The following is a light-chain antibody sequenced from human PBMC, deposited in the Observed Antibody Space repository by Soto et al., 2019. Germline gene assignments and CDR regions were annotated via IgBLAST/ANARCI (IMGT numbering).Light chain of an antibody. CDR1: QSISSW. Sequence: DIQMTQSPSTLSASVGARVTITCRASQSISSWLAWYQQKPGKAPKLLIYDASSLESGVPSRFSGSGSGTEFTLTISSLQPDDFATYYCQQYNRYTFGQGTKLEIK. CDR2: DAS. CDR3: QQYNRYT. J-gene: IGKJ2*01. V-gene: IGKV1-5*01.